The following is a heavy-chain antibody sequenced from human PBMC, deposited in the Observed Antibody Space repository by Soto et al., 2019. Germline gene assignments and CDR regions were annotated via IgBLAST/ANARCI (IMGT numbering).Heavy chain of an antibody. Sequence: GGSLRLSCAASGFTFSSYAMSWVRQAPGKGLEWVSAISGSGGSTYYADSVKGRFTISRDNSKNTLYLQMNSLRAEDTAVYYCAKAANPYYYDSGGEYYFDYWGQGTLVTVSS. CDR3: AKAANPYYYDSGGEYYFDY. CDR2: ISGSGGST. CDR1: GFTFSSYA. V-gene: IGHV3-23*01. J-gene: IGHJ4*02. D-gene: IGHD3-22*01.